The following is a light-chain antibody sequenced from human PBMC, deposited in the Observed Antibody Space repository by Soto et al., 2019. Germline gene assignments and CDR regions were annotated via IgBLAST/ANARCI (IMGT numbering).Light chain of an antibody. CDR1: SSDVGGYDY. CDR2: EVS. V-gene: IGLV2-14*01. CDR3: NSYTSCSSYV. J-gene: IGLJ1*01. Sequence: SALTQPASVSGSPGQSITISCTGTSSDVGGYDYVSWYQQHPGKAPKLIIYEVSNRPSGVSDRFSGSKSGNTDSLTISGVQAEDEADYYCNSYTSCSSYVFGNGTKLTV.